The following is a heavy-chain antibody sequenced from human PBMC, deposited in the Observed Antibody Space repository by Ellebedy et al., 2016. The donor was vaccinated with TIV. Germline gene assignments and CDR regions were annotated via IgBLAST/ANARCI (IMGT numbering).Heavy chain of an antibody. CDR2: TNRGSSVI. Sequence: GQSLKISCAASGLTFSNNAMSWVRQAQGKGLEWVSYTNRGSSVIYYADSVKGRFTISRDNAKNSLYLQMNSLRDEDTAIYYCARDGGVAGETDVWGQGTTVTVSS. J-gene: IGHJ6*02. CDR3: ARDGGVAGETDV. CDR1: GLTFSNNA. V-gene: IGHV3-48*02. D-gene: IGHD2-15*01.